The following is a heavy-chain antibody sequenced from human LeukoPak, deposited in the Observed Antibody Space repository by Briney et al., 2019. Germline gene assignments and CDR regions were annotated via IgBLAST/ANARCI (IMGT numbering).Heavy chain of an antibody. CDR2: IKEDGSEK. CDR1: GFTFSTYW. J-gene: IGHJ6*03. CDR3: AKNAERSEWSALVYYYYYMDV. V-gene: IGHV3-7*01. Sequence: GGSLRLSCAGSGFTFSTYWLSWVRQAPGKGLEWVANIKEDGSEKYYVDSVKGRFTISRDNSKNTLYLQMNSLRAEDTAVYYCAKNAERSEWSALVYYYYYMDVWGKGTTVTVSS. D-gene: IGHD1-1*01.